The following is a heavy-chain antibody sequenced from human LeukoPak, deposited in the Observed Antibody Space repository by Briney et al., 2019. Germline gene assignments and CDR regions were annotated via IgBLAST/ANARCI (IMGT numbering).Heavy chain of an antibody. V-gene: IGHV5-51*03. CDR3: ASRKKGMATAEFDY. CDR1: GYSFTSYW. Sequence: GESLKISCKVSGYSFTSYWIGWVRQMPGKGLEWVGIIYPGDSDTRYSPSFQSQRTISSEKSINTAYLQWSSLKTPDTAFYYYASRKKGMATAEFDYWGQGTLVTVSS. CDR2: IYPGDSDT. D-gene: IGHD5-24*01. J-gene: IGHJ4*02.